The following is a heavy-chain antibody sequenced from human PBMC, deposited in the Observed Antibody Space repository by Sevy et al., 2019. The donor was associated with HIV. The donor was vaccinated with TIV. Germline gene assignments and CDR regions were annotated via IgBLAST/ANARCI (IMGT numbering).Heavy chain of an antibody. CDR3: AKDRVSGTYYTGDFDY. J-gene: IGHJ4*02. CDR1: GFTFRTYA. CDR2: MSGSGGDT. V-gene: IGHV3-23*01. Sequence: GGSLRLSCAASGFTFRTYAMTWVRQAPGKGLEWVSVMSGSGGDTYYADSVKGRFTISRDNSNNTLYLQMNSLRAEDTAVYYCAKDRVSGTYYTGDFDYWGQGTLDTVSS. D-gene: IGHD3-10*01.